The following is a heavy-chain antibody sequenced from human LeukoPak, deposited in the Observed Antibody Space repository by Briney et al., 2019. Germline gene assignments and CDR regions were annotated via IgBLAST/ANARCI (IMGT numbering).Heavy chain of an antibody. CDR1: GYTFTGYY. D-gene: IGHD3-10*01. V-gene: IGHV1-2*02. Sequence: GASVQVSCQASGYTFTGYYMHWVRQAPGQGREWMGCINPNSGGTNYAQKFQGRVTMTRETSISTAYMELSRLRSDDTAGYYCARVVVRGVIKGLWDYWGQGTLVTVSS. J-gene: IGHJ4*02. CDR2: INPNSGGT. CDR3: ARVVVRGVIKGLWDY.